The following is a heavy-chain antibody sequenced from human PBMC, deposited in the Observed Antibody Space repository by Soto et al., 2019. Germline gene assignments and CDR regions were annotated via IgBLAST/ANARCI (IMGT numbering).Heavy chain of an antibody. V-gene: IGHV3-9*01. CDR2: ISWNSSYI. Sequence: GGSLRLSCAAFGFTFDDYAMHWVRQAPGKGLEWVSGISWNSSYIYYADSVKGRFTISRDNAKNSLYLQMNSLRAEDTAVYYCARDRIATANAFDIWGQGTMVTVSS. CDR3: ARDRIATANAFDI. J-gene: IGHJ3*02. CDR1: GFTFDDYA. D-gene: IGHD4-4*01.